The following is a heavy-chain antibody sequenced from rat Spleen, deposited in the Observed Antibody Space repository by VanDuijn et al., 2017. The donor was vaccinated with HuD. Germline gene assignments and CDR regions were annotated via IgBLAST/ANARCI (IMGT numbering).Heavy chain of an antibody. CDR3: ARHAVYYGYSPGFEY. J-gene: IGHJ2*01. CDR2: IRSRGGST. CDR1: GFTFSNFD. D-gene: IGHD1-9*01. Sequence: EVQLVESGGGLVQPGRSLKLSCAVSGFTFSNFDMAWVRQAPTKGLEWVASIRSRGGSTYYRDSVKGRFTISRDNAKSTLDLQMESLRAEDTATYYCARHAVYYGYSPGFEYWGQGVMVTVSS. V-gene: IGHV5-25*01.